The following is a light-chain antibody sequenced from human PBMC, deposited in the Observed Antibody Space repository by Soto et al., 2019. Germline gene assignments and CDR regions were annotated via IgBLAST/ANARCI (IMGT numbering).Light chain of an antibody. CDR1: SSDVGTYIY. J-gene: IGLJ1*01. Sequence: SVLTQPASVSGSPGQSITISCAGTSSDVGTYIYVSWYQQHPGKAPKVMIYEVTYRPSGVSNRFSGSKSGNTASLTISGLQAEDEAEYYCSSHTGSSTLYVFGTGTKATVL. CDR3: SSHTGSSTLYV. CDR2: EVT. V-gene: IGLV2-14*01.